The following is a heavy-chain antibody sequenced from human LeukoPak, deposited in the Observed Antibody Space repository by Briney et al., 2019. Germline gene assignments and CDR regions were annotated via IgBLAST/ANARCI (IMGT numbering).Heavy chain of an antibody. CDR2: ISSYSTYI. D-gene: IGHD3-22*01. V-gene: IGHV3-21*01. Sequence: GGSLRLSCAASGFSFSDYSMNWVRQAPGKGLEWVSFISSYSTYIYYADSLKGRFTISRDNAKNSLYLQMNSLRAEDTAVYYCARDSFAGYDSSGYSSNDYWGQGTLVTVSS. CDR1: GFSFSDYS. J-gene: IGHJ4*02. CDR3: ARDSFAGYDSSGYSSNDY.